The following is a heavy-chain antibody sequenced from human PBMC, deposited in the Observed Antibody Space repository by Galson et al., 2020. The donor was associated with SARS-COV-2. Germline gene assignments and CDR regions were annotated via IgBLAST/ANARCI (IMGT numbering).Heavy chain of an antibody. V-gene: IGHV4-4*07. J-gene: IGHJ4*02. Sequence: SETLSLTFTVSGASIIRYYWSWIRQPPGKGLEWIGLLYNRENSNYNPSLKSRVTLSVDTSKSQLYFNLTSVTAADTTLYYCARTVSSGAGCSPAAWSQGAL. CDR1: GASIIRYY. CDR2: LYNRENS. D-gene: IGHD3-22*01. CDR3: ARTVSSGAGCSPAA.